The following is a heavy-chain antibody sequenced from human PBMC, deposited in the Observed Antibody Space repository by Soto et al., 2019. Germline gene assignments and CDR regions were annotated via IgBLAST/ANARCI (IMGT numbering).Heavy chain of an antibody. V-gene: IGHV1-69*17. CDR2: IIPLFGIP. CDR1: GVTYSSHV. D-gene: IGHD2-15*01. CDR3: ERRVVDTNVVFKWCEP. Sequence: QVQLVQSGAEVKRPGSSVKVSCEASGVTYSSHVISWVRQAPGQGLEWMGGIIPLFGIPNYAQKFQGRLTITADKSTSTAYMELISRRCEDTAVYYCERRVVDTNVVFKWCEPGGQGTLVPVSS. J-gene: IGHJ5*02.